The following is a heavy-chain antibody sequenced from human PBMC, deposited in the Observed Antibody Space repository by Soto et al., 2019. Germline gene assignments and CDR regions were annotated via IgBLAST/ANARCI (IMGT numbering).Heavy chain of an antibody. CDR3: ARDPRLDYGEYPTTDF. CDR1: GYRFTSYG. CDR2: IRAYNGNT. Sequence: SVKVCWKASGYRFTSYGSSWVRQAPGQGLEWMGWIRAYNGNTNYAQKLQGRVTMTTDTSPSTAYMALSSLRSDDTAVYCCARDPRLDYGEYPTTDFSGQGTTVTVYS. V-gene: IGHV1-18*04. D-gene: IGHD4-17*01. J-gene: IGHJ6*02.